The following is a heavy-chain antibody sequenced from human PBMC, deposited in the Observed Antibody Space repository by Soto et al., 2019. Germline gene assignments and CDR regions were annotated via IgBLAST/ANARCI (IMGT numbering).Heavy chain of an antibody. V-gene: IGHV3-30-3*01. CDR2: ISYDGSNK. CDR3: ARDWALRRDIVVVVAAKNWFDP. CDR1: GFTFSSYA. J-gene: IGHJ5*02. Sequence: QVQLVESGGGVVQPGRSLRLSCAASGFTFSSYAMHWVRQAPGKGLEWVAVISYDGSNKYYADSVKGRFTISRDNSKNTLYLQMNSLRAEDTAVYYCARDWALRRDIVVVVAAKNWFDPWGQGTLVTVSS. D-gene: IGHD2-15*01.